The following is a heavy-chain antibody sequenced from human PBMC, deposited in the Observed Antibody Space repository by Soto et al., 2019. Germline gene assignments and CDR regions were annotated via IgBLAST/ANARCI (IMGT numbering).Heavy chain of an antibody. V-gene: IGHV1-18*04. CDR2: ISAYNANT. Sequence: QVQLVQSGAEVKKPGASVKVSCKTSGYTFTSYSITWVRQAPGQGLEWMGRISAYNANTHYAQNLQGRVTITADESTSTAYMELSSLRSEDTAVYYCARDGGRHSGGIDYWGQGTLVTVSS. J-gene: IGHJ4*02. D-gene: IGHD1-26*01. CDR3: ARDGGRHSGGIDY. CDR1: GYTFTSYS.